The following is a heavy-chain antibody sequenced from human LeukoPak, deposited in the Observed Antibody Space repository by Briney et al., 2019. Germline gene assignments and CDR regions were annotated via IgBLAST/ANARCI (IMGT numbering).Heavy chain of an antibody. D-gene: IGHD3-3*01. CDR2: ISHGGST. J-gene: IGHJ4*02. V-gene: IGHV4-38-2*01. Sequence: SETLSLTCAVSGSSISSDYYWGWIRQPPGKGLEWIGSISHGGSTYYSPSLKSRLTISVDTSKNQLSLNLSSVTAADTAVYYCAGAPYNFWSTYLDYWGQGTLVTVSS. CDR3: AGAPYNFWSTYLDY. CDR1: GSSISSDYY.